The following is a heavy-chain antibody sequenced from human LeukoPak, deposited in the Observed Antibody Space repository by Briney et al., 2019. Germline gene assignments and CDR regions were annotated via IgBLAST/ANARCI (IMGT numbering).Heavy chain of an antibody. V-gene: IGHV3-9*01. D-gene: IGHD1-26*01. CDR1: GFTFDDYA. J-gene: IGHJ4*02. Sequence: GGSLRLSCAASGFTFDDYAMHWVRQAPGKGLEWVSGISWNSGSIGYADSVKGRFTISRDNAKNSLYLQMNSLRAEDTALYYCAKAAGSYFDYWGQGTLVTVSS. CDR3: AKAAGSYFDY. CDR2: ISWNSGSI.